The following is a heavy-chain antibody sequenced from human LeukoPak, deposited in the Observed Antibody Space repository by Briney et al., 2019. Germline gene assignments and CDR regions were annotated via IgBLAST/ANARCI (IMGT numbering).Heavy chain of an antibody. CDR2: IYDSGST. V-gene: IGHV4-59*01. CDR1: GVSLSSFY. Sequence: SETLSLTCTVSGVSLSSFYWSWIRQPPGRGLEWIGYIYDSGSTNYNPSLKSRVTISVDTSKNQFSLKLSSVTAADTAVYYCARDTYDILTGYYTGQHPWGQGTLVTVSS. D-gene: IGHD3-9*01. J-gene: IGHJ5*02. CDR3: ARDTYDILTGYYTGQHP.